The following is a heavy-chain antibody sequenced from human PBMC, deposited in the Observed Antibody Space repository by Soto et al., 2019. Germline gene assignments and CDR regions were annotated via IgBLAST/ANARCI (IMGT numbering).Heavy chain of an antibody. J-gene: IGHJ4*02. CDR3: ARSQGGNVVNEY. V-gene: IGHV4-59*01. CDR2: IYYSGRT. CDR1: GGSISSYY. D-gene: IGHD1-1*01. Sequence: QVQLQESGPGLVKPSETLSLTCTVSGGSISSYYWNWIRQPPGKGLEWIGYIYYSGRTNYNPSLKSRVTISVDTPKNQFSLKLSSVTAADTAVYYCARSQGGNVVNEYWGQGTLVTVSS.